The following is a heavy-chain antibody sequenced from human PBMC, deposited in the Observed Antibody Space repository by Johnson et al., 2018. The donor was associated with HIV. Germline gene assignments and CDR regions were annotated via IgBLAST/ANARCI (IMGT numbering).Heavy chain of an antibody. D-gene: IGHD6-19*01. CDR1: GFTFSSYG. V-gene: IGHV3-30*02. CDR2: IRYDGSNK. Sequence: VQLVESGGGVVQPGGSLRLSCAASGFTFSSYGMHWVRQAPGKGLEWVAFIRYDGSNKYYADSVRGRFTLSRDNSKNILFLQMHSLRAEDTALYYCARDQSNGWNRGAFDIWGQGTVVTVSS. J-gene: IGHJ3*02. CDR3: ARDQSNGWNRGAFDI.